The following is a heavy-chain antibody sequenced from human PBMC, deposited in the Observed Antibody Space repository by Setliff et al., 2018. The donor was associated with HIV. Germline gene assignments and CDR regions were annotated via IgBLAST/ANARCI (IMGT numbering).Heavy chain of an antibody. Sequence: ASVKVSCKASGYTFTSYGISWLRQAPGQGLEWMGWISGYSSNTNYAHKFQDRVTLTTDTPASTFYMELRSLMSDDTAVYYCARVQWVVSSNVGLYYWGQGSLVTVSS. CDR3: ARVQWVVSSNVGLYY. V-gene: IGHV1-18*01. CDR2: ISGYSSNT. D-gene: IGHD6-19*01. J-gene: IGHJ4*02. CDR1: GYTFTSYG.